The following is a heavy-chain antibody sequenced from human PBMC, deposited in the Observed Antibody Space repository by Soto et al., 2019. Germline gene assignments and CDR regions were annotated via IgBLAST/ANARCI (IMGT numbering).Heavy chain of an antibody. V-gene: IGHV1-18*01. CDR2: ISPYNGKT. J-gene: IGHJ4*02. Sequence: QVQLVQSGAEVKKTGASVKVSCKASGFTFTNDAISWVRQAPGQGLEWVGWISPYNGKTKYVERLQGRVTMTTDTSTSTAYMELRSLRSDDTAVYYCARLVRLGPTTDHCDYWGQGTLVTVSS. D-gene: IGHD1-26*01. CDR1: GFTFTNDA. CDR3: ARLVRLGPTTDHCDY.